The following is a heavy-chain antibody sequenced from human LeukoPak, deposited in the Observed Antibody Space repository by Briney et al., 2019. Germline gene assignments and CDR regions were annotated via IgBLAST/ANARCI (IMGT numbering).Heavy chain of an antibody. D-gene: IGHD1-14*01. V-gene: IGHV3-23*01. CDR1: GFTFSSNA. Sequence: GGSLRLSCAASGFTFSSNAMSWVRQAPGKGLEWVSAISGSGGRTDYADSVKGRFTLSRDNSKNTLYMQMNSLRAEDTAVYYCAKEGAITGDGTCYFQYWGQGTLVTVSS. CDR3: AKEGAITGDGTCYFQY. CDR2: ISGSGGRT. J-gene: IGHJ1*01.